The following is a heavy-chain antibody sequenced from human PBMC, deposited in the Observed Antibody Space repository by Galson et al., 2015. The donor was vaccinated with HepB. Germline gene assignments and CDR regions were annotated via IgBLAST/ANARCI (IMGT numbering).Heavy chain of an antibody. D-gene: IGHD3-10*01. CDR2: IFHNGDT. V-gene: IGHV4-39*02. CDR3: ARRSDYYGSYFDY. CDR1: DESISRNAYF. Sequence: SETLSLTCSVSDESISRNAYFWVWIRQPPGKGLEWIGSIFHNGDTSYNPSLKSRVSLSLDTSNNHFSLKLTSVTAADTAVYYCARRSDYYGSYFDYWGQGILVTVSS. J-gene: IGHJ4*02.